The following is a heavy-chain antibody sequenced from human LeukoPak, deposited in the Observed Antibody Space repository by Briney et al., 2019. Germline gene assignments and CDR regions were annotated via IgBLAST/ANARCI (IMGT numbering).Heavy chain of an antibody. J-gene: IGHJ4*02. V-gene: IGHV4-39*07. CDR1: GGSISSSSYY. Sequence: SETLSLTCTVSGGSISSSSYYWGWIRQPPGKGLEWIGSIYYSGSTYYNPSLKSRVTISVDTSKNQFSLKLSSVTAADTAVYYCARVGVAIAAAGHFDYWGQGTLVSVSS. CDR3: ARVGVAIAAAGHFDY. D-gene: IGHD6-13*01. CDR2: IYYSGST.